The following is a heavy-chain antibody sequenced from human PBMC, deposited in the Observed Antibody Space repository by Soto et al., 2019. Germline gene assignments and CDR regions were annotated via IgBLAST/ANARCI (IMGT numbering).Heavy chain of an antibody. Sequence: SQTLSLTCGISGDSVSSSSAGWSWFRQSPSRGLEWLGRTYYRSKWYNDYAVSVKSRITINPDTSKNQFSLQLNSVTPEDTAVYYCARDRGSSWYFYYGMDVWGQGTTVTVSS. CDR1: GDSVSSSSAG. V-gene: IGHV6-1*01. J-gene: IGHJ6*02. CDR2: TYYRSKWYN. CDR3: ARDRGSSWYFYYGMDV. D-gene: IGHD6-13*01.